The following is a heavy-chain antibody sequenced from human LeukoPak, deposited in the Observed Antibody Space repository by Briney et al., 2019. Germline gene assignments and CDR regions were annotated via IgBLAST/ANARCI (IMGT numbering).Heavy chain of an antibody. Sequence: ASVKVSCKASGYTFTSYYMHWVRQAPGQGLEWMGISNPSGGSTSYAPKFQGRVTMTRDTSTRTVYMDLSSLRSEDTAVYYCARDSHDTSGYPGYWGQGTLVTVSS. CDR1: GYTFTSYY. J-gene: IGHJ4*02. CDR3: ARDSHDTSGYPGY. CDR2: SNPSGGST. V-gene: IGHV1-46*01. D-gene: IGHD3-22*01.